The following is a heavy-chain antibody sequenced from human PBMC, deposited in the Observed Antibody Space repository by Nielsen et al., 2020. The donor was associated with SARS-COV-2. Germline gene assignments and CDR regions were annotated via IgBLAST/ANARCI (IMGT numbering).Heavy chain of an antibody. CDR2: INPSGGSI. V-gene: IGHV1-46*01. J-gene: IGHJ4*02. CDR1: GYTFTNNY. D-gene: IGHD4-17*01. CDR3: ARDGDRVNGDYDSAPLDY. Sequence: ASVKVSCKASGYTFTNNYMYWVRQAPGQGLEWMGIINPSGGSITYAQKFQGRVTMTRDTSTSTVHMELSSLRSEDTAVYYCARDGDRVNGDYDSAPLDYWGQGTLVTVSS.